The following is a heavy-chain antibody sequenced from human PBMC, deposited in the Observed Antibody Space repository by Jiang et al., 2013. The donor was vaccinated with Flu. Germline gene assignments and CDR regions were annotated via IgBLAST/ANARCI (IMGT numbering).Heavy chain of an antibody. CDR2: MNPNSGNT. CDR3: ARGWDVLRYFDWLGPDP. Sequence: GAEVKKPGASVKVSCKASGYTFTSYDINWVRQATGQGLEWMGWMNPNSGNTGYAQKFQGRVTMTRNTSISTAYMELSSLRSEDTAVYYCARGWDVLRYFDWLGPDPWGQGTLVTVSS. D-gene: IGHD3-9*01. V-gene: IGHV1-8*01. J-gene: IGHJ5*02. CDR1: GYTFTSYD.